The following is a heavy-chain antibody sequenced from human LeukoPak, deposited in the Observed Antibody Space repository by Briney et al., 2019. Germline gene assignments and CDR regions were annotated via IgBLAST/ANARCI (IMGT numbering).Heavy chain of an antibody. Sequence: GGSLRLSCAASGFTFSSYAMRWVRQAPGKGLEWVSAISGSGGSTYYADSVKGRFTISRDNSKNTLYLQMNSLRAEDTAVYYCAKPTSRVGASHFDYWGQGTLVTVSS. J-gene: IGHJ4*02. D-gene: IGHD1-26*01. CDR2: ISGSGGST. CDR3: AKPTSRVGASHFDY. V-gene: IGHV3-23*01. CDR1: GFTFSSYA.